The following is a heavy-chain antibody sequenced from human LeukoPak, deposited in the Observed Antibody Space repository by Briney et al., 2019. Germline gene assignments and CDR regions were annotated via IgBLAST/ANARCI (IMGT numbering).Heavy chain of an antibody. V-gene: IGHV2-70*04. Sequence: SGPTLVDPTQTLTLTCTFSGFSLSTSGMRVSWIRQPPGKALEWLARIDWDDDKFYSTSLKTRLTISKDTSNNQVVLTMTNMDPVDTATCYCARGIAVAGNFDYRGQGTLVTVSS. CDR3: ARGIAVAGNFDY. D-gene: IGHD6-19*01. CDR2: IDWDDDK. J-gene: IGHJ4*02. CDR1: GFSLSTSGMR.